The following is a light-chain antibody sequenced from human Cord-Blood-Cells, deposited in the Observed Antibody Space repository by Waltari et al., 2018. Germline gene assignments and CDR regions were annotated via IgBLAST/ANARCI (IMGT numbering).Light chain of an antibody. Sequence: DIQMTQYPSSLSASVGDRVTIPFRASQSISSYLNWYQQKPGKAPKLLIYAASSLQSGVPSRFSGSGSGTDFTLTISSLQPEDFATYYCQQSYSTPYTFGQGTKLEIK. CDR2: AAS. CDR3: QQSYSTPYT. CDR1: QSISSY. J-gene: IGKJ2*01. V-gene: IGKV1-39*01.